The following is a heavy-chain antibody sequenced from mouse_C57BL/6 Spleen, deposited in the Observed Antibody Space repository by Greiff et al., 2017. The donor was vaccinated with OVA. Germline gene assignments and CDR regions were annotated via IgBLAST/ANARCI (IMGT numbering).Heavy chain of an antibody. V-gene: IGHV1-72*01. D-gene: IGHD1-1*01. CDR3: AREGNYYYGSRGYWYFDV. Sequence: QVQLQQPGAELVKPGASVKLSCKASGYTFTSYWMHWVKQRPGRGLEWIGRIDPNSGGTKYNEKFKSKATLTVDKPSITAYMQLSSLTSEDSAVYYWAREGNYYYGSRGYWYFDVWGTGTTVTVSS. CDR2: IDPNSGGT. J-gene: IGHJ1*03. CDR1: GYTFTSYW.